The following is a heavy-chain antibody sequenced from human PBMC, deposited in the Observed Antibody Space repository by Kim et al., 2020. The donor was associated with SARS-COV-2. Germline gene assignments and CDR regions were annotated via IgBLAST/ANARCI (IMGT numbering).Heavy chain of an antibody. CDR3: ARNCSGGSCYSHPYYYYGMDV. D-gene: IGHD2-15*01. Sequence: GGSLRLSCAASGFTFSSYSMNWVRQAPGKGLEWVSSISSSSSYIYYADSVKGRFTISRDNAKNSLYLQMNSLRAEDTAVYYCARNCSGGSCYSHPYYYYGMDVWGQGTTVTVSS. CDR2: ISSSSSYI. V-gene: IGHV3-21*01. J-gene: IGHJ6*02. CDR1: GFTFSSYS.